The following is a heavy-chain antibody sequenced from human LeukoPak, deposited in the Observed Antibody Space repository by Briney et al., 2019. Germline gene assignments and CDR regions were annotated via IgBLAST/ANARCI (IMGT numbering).Heavy chain of an antibody. V-gene: IGHV4-39*07. Sequence: SETLSLTCTVSGGSISSSSYYWGWIRQPPGKGLEWIGSIYYSGSTYYNPSLKSRVTISVDTSKNQFSLKLSSVTAADTAVYYCARGSWYKWLVNDYWGQGTLVTVSS. J-gene: IGHJ4*02. D-gene: IGHD6-19*01. CDR1: GGSISSSSYY. CDR3: ARGSWYKWLVNDY. CDR2: IYYSGST.